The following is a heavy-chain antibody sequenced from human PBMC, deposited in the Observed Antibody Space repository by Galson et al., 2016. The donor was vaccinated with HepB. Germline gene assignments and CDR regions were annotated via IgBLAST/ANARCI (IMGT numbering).Heavy chain of an antibody. Sequence: SLRLSCAASGFTFDDYGMTWVRQGAGKGLQWVSAINRNGGSTNYAGSVKGRFTISRDNAKNSLYLQMNSLRAEDTALYYCARIPLWFGELTGYYGMDVRGQGTTVTVSS. V-gene: IGHV3-20*04. CDR1: GFTFDDYG. CDR3: ARIPLWFGELTGYYGMDV. CDR2: INRNGGST. J-gene: IGHJ6*02. D-gene: IGHD3-10*01.